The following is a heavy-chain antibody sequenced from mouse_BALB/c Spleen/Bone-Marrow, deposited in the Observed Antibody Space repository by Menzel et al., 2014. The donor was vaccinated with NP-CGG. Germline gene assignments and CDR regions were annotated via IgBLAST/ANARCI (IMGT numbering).Heavy chain of an antibody. Sequence: EVMLVESGGGLVQPGGSRKLSCAASGFTFSSFGMHWVRQAPEKGLEWVAYISSGSSTIYYADTVKGRFPISRDNPKNTLFLQMTSLRSEDTAMYYCARGGKGYAMDYWGQGTSVTVSS. CDR3: ARGGKGYAMDY. CDR2: ISSGSSTI. V-gene: IGHV5-17*02. CDR1: GFTFSSFG. D-gene: IGHD1-1*02. J-gene: IGHJ4*01.